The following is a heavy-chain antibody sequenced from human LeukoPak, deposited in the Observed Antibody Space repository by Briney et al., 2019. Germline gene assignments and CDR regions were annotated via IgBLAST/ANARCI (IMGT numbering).Heavy chain of an antibody. CDR3: AGSWSPYDAFDI. CDR2: ISGSGGST. D-gene: IGHD6-13*01. V-gene: IGHV3-23*01. Sequence: SGGSLRLSCAASGFTFSSYGMSWVRQAPGKGLEWVSAISGSGGSTYYADSVKGRFTISRDNFKNTLYLQMNSLRAEDTAVYYCAGSWSPYDAFDIWGQGTMVSVSS. CDR1: GFTFSSYG. J-gene: IGHJ3*02.